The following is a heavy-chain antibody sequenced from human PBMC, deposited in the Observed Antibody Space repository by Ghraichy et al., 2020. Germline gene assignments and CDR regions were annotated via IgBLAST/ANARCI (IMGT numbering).Heavy chain of an antibody. CDR3: AKGNQVYSFYGMHV. CDR1: GFTFSSYA. V-gene: IGHV3-23*01. CDR2: ICGSGGVT. D-gene: IGHD1-14*01. J-gene: IGHJ6*02. Sequence: GESLNISCVASGFTFSSYAMSWVRQTPEKGLKWVSAICGSGGVTYSADSAKGRFTISRDNSKSTVYLEMNNLRVEGTAIYYCAKGNQVYSFYGMHVWGQGTTVTVSS.